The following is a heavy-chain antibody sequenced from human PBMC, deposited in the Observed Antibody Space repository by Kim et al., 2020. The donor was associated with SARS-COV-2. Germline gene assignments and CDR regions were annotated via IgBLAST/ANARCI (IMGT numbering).Heavy chain of an antibody. CDR1: GGSISSGGYY. Sequence: SETLSLTCTVSGGSISSGGYYWSWIRQHPGKGLEWIGYIYYSGSTYYNPSLKSRVTISVDTSKNQFSLMLSSVTAADTAVYYCAGGRYFDWLGWFDPWGQGTLVTVSS. CDR3: AGGRYFDWLGWFDP. V-gene: IGHV4-31*03. D-gene: IGHD3-9*01. J-gene: IGHJ5*02. CDR2: IYYSGST.